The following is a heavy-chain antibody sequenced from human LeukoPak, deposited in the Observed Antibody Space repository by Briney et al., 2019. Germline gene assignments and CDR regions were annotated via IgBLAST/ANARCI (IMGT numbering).Heavy chain of an antibody. V-gene: IGHV3-11*04. CDR3: AKDRGSSSAAALDY. CDR2: ISRSGSTI. D-gene: IGHD6-6*01. J-gene: IGHJ4*02. CDR1: GFTFSDYY. Sequence: PGGSLRLSCAASGFTFSDYYRSWIRQAPGKGLEWVSYISRSGSTIYYADSVKGRFTISRDNAKNSLYLQIDSLRSEDTAVYYCAKDRGSSSAAALDYWGQGTLVTVSS.